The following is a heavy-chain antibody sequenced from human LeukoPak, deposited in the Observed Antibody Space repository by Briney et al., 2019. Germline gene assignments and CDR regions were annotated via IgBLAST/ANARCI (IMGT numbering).Heavy chain of an antibody. J-gene: IGHJ4*02. CDR1: GDSLSSGNYY. V-gene: IGHV4-61*02. Sequence: SETLSLTCTVSGDSLSSGNYYWTWIRQPAGTGLEWIGRIYTSGSTNYNPSLKSRVTISVDTSKNQFSLKLSSVTAADTAVYYCATLGYSYGTDYWGQGTLVTVSS. CDR3: ATLGYSYGTDY. CDR2: IYTSGST. D-gene: IGHD5-18*01.